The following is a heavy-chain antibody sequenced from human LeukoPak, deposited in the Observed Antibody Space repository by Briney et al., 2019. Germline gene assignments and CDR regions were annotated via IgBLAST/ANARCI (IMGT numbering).Heavy chain of an antibody. CDR3: ARVSADIGRVKVDP. J-gene: IGHJ5*02. Sequence: PSETLSLTCTVSGGSISSSSYFWVWIRQPPGKRLEWIGSIYYSGSTYYNPSLKSRVTISVDTSKNQFSLKLSSVTAADTAVYYCARVSADIGRVKVDPWGQGTLVTVSS. V-gene: IGHV4-39*07. D-gene: IGHD5-12*01. CDR1: GGSISSSSYF. CDR2: IYYSGST.